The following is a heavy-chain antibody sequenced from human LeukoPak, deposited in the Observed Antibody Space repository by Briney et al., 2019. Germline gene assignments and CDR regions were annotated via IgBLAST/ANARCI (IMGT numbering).Heavy chain of an antibody. CDR2: ISGSGGST. V-gene: IGHV3-23*01. Sequence: GGSLRLSCAASGFTFSSYAMSWVRQAPGKGLEWVSAISGSGGSTYYADSVKGRFTISRDNTKNTLYLQMNSLRAEDTAVYYCANPATFDSSGYYLGSFDYWGQGTLVTVSS. CDR1: GFTFSSYA. D-gene: IGHD3-22*01. CDR3: ANPATFDSSGYYLGSFDY. J-gene: IGHJ4*02.